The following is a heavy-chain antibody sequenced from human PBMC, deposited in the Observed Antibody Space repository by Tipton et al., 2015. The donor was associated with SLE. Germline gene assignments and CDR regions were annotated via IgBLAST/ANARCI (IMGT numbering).Heavy chain of an antibody. Sequence: TLSLTCTVSGYSISSGYYWGWIRQPPGKGLEWIGSIHYSGGTYYNPSLKSRGTISVDTSKNQFSLKLTSVTAADTAVYYCASLDFWSGYWGFQHWGRAPWSPSPQ. J-gene: IGHJ1*01. D-gene: IGHD3-3*01. V-gene: IGHV4-38-2*02. CDR2: IHYSGGT. CDR3: ASLDFWSGYWGFQH. CDR1: GYSISSGYY.